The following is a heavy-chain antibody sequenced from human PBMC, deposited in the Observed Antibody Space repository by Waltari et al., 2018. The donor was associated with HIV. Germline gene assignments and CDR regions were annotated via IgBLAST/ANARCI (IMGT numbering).Heavy chain of an antibody. Sequence: EVQLVESGGGLVQPGGSLRLSCAASGFSFSSYWMTWFRQAPGKGVEWVASIKQGGSETYDVESEKGRVTISRDNAKNSLYLQMNGLRVEDTAVYYGAGENLYQQLPKYYYYGMDVWGRGTTVTVSS. D-gene: IGHD2-2*01. CDR2: IKQGGSET. J-gene: IGHJ6*02. CDR3: AGENLYQQLPKYYYYGMDV. V-gene: IGHV3-7*01. CDR1: GFSFSSYW.